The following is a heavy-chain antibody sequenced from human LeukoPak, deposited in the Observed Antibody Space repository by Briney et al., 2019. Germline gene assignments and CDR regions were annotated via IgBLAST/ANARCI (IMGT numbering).Heavy chain of an antibody. CDR3: ARDYLGGNPDAFDI. D-gene: IGHD4-23*01. CDR1: GGSISSSSYY. Sequence: SETLSLTCTVSGGSISSSSYYWGWIRQPPGKGLEWIGSIYYSGSTYYNPSLKSRVTISVDTSKNQFSLKLSSVTAADTAVYYCARDYLGGNPDAFDIWGQGTTVTVSS. CDR2: IYYSGST. J-gene: IGHJ3*02. V-gene: IGHV4-39*07.